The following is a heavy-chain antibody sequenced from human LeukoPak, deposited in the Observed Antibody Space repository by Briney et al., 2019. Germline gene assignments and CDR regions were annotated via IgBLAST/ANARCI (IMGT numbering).Heavy chain of an antibody. CDR3: ARDHNYDSSGYFLYY. V-gene: IGHV4-34*01. J-gene: IGHJ4*02. CDR2: INHSGDT. Sequence: SETLSLTCAVYGGSFSGYYWNWIRQPPGKGLEWIGEINHSGDTNYNPSLKSRVTMSVDTSKNQFSLRLSSVTAADTAVYYCARDHNYDSSGYFLYYWGQGTLVTVSS. D-gene: IGHD3-22*01. CDR1: GGSFSGYY.